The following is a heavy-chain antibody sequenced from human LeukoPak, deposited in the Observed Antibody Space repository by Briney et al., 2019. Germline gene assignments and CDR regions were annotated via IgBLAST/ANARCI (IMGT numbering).Heavy chain of an antibody. Sequence: QPGRSLRLSCAASGFTFSNYSMPWVRQAPGKGLEWVAVVSYDGSNKYYADSVKVRFTISRDNSKNTLYLQMNSLRAEDAAVYYCATIGDRRSGELYRIDYWGQGTLVTVSS. CDR3: ATIGDRRSGELYRIDY. D-gene: IGHD1-26*01. V-gene: IGHV3-30-3*01. CDR2: VSYDGSNK. CDR1: GFTFSNYS. J-gene: IGHJ4*02.